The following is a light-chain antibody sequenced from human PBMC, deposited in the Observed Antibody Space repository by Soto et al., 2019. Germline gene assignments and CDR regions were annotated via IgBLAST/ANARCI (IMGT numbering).Light chain of an antibody. J-gene: IGKJ4*01. CDR3: QQSDNLPLT. CDR1: QDINNY. Sequence: DIQMTQSPSSLSASVGDKVTITCQASQDINNYLNWYQQKPGKAPKLLIYDASHLETGVPSRFSGSGSGTDFTFAISSLQPEDIATYYSQQSDNLPLTFGGGTKVQI. CDR2: DAS. V-gene: IGKV1-33*01.